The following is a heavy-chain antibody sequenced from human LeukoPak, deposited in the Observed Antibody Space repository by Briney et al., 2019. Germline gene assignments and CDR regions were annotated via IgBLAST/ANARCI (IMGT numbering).Heavy chain of an antibody. V-gene: IGHV3-21*01. CDR3: AGPPLRYFDQDVFDF. D-gene: IGHD3-9*01. J-gene: IGHJ3*01. CDR2: ISSSSSYI. Sequence: GGSLRLSCAASGFTFSSYSMNWVRQAPGKGLEWVSSISSSSSYIYYADSVKGRFTISRDNAKNSLYLQMNSLRAEDTAVYYCAGPPLRYFDQDVFDFGGKGKMVTV. CDR1: GFTFSSYS.